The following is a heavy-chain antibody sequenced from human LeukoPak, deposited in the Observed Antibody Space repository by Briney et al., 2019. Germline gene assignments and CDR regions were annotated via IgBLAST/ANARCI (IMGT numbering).Heavy chain of an antibody. Sequence: GGSLRLSCAASGLTFSDYYMSWIRQAPGKGLEWVSYISSSGSTIYYADSVKGRFTISRDNAKNSLYLQMNSLRAEDTAVYYCAREFLYYYMDVWGKGTTVTVSS. V-gene: IGHV3-11*04. CDR3: AREFLYYYMDV. CDR2: ISSSGSTI. D-gene: IGHD2/OR15-2a*01. J-gene: IGHJ6*03. CDR1: GLTFSDYY.